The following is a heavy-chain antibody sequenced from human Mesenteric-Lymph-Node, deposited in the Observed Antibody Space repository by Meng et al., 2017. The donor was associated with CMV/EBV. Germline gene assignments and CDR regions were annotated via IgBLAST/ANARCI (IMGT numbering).Heavy chain of an antibody. D-gene: IGHD3-3*01. Sequence: ASVKVSCKASGYNFRNYNFNWVRQAPGQGLEWMGWINSYNGNTNYVQKLQGRVTMTTDTSTSTVYMELRSLTSDDTAVYYCARDAIDFWSGYGNYHYYGMDVWGKGPRSPSPQ. CDR2: INSYNGNT. V-gene: IGHV1-18*01. J-gene: IGHJ6*01. CDR1: GYNFRNYN. CDR3: ARDAIDFWSGYGNYHYYGMDV.